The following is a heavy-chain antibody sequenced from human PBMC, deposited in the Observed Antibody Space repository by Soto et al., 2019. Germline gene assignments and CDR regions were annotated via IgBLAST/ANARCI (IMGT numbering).Heavy chain of an antibody. CDR2: INHSGST. V-gene: IGHV4-34*01. CDR1: GGSFSGYY. J-gene: IGHJ4*02. D-gene: IGHD6-13*01. CDR3: ARVVIEAAGDLFDY. Sequence: PSETLSLTCAVYGGSFSGYYWSWIRQPPGKGLEWIGEINHSGSTNYNPSLKSRVTISVDTSKNQFSLKLSSVTAADTAVYYCARVVIEAAGDLFDYWGQGTLVTVSS.